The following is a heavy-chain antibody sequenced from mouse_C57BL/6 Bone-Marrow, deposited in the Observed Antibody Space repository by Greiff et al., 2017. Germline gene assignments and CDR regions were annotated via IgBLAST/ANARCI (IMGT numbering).Heavy chain of an antibody. CDR1: GYSFTGYF. Sequence: EVKLMESGPELVKPGDSVKISCKASGYSFTGYFMNWVMQSHGQSLEWIGRINPYNGDTFYNQKFKGKATLTADKSSSTAHMELRSLTSEDSAVYYCALLRRYAMDYWGQGTSVTVSS. V-gene: IGHV1-20*01. CDR2: INPYNGDT. J-gene: IGHJ4*01. CDR3: ALLRRYAMDY. D-gene: IGHD1-1*01.